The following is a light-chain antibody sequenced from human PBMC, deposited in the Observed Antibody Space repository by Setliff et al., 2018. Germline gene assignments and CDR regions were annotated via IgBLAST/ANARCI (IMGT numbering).Light chain of an antibody. CDR3: CSYTDSSDLYV. CDR1: DVGGYRL. V-gene: IGLV2-8*01. CDR2: EVS. Sequence: QSALTQPPSASGSPGQSVTISRSDVGGYRLVSWYQQYSGKAPKLLLYEVSKRPSGVPDRFSGSKSGNTAFLTVSGLQPEDEADYYCCSYTDSSDLYVFGSGTKVTVL. J-gene: IGLJ1*01.